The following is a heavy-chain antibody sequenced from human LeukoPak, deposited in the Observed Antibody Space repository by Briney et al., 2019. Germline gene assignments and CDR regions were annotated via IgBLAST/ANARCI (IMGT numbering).Heavy chain of an antibody. CDR2: IYHSGTT. J-gene: IGHJ5*02. V-gene: IGHV4-30-2*01. CDR1: GGSMSSGGYS. CDR3: AKMSASSNWFDP. D-gene: IGHD6-6*01. Sequence: SETLSLTCTVSGGSMSSGGYSWSWIRQPPGKGLEFIGYIYHSGTTYYNPSLKSRLTITVDRSENQLSLKLTSLTTADTAMYYCAKMSASSNWFDPWGQGTLVTVSS.